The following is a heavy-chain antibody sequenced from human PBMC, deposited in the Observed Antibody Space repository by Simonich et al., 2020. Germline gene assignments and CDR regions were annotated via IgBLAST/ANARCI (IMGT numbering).Heavy chain of an antibody. Sequence: QVQLQQWGAGRLKPSETLSLTGAVYGGSFSGYSGSWTRQPPGKGLEWVGEINHRGSTNYNPSLKSRVTISVDTSKNQFSLKLSSVTAADTAVYYCARGLIGGSYYYWGQGTLVTVSS. D-gene: IGHD1-26*01. CDR2: INHRGST. V-gene: IGHV4-34*01. CDR3: ARGLIGGSYYY. J-gene: IGHJ4*02. CDR1: GGSFSGYS.